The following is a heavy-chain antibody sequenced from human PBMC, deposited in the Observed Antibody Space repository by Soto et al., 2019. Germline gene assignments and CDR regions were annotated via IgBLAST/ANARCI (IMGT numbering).Heavy chain of an antibody. V-gene: IGHV4-59*03. D-gene: IGHD2-15*01. CDR1: GGSISNYY. CDR3: ANDSGCYGGYFRWFDP. J-gene: IGHJ5*02. CDR2: IFYSGST. Sequence: SETLSLTCTVSGGSISNYYWSWIRQPPGRGLEWIGHIFYSGSTNYNPALKSRVTISVDTSKSQFSLKLSSVTAADTAVYYCANDSGCYGGYFRWFDPWGQGSQVTVSS.